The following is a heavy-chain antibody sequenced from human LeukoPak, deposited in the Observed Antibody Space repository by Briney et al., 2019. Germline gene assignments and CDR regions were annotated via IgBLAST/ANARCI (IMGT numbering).Heavy chain of an antibody. CDR2: ISTMSNYI. J-gene: IGHJ1*01. CDR3: ARGRCSTTNCVEYFQH. D-gene: IGHD2-2*01. CDR1: GFDFSTYA. V-gene: IGHV3-21*01. Sequence: GGSLRLSCAASGFDFSTYAINWVRQAPGKGLEWVSSISTMSNYIFYGDSVKGRFTISRDNAKNTLYLQMNSLRVDDTAVYYCARGRCSTTNCVEYFQHWGQGTLVTVSS.